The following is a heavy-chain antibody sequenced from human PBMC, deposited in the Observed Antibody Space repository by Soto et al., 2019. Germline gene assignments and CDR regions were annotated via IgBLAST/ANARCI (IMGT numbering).Heavy chain of an antibody. V-gene: IGHV1-3*01. CDR1: GYTFTSYA. Sequence: ASVKVSCKASGYTFTSYAMHWVRQAPGQRLEWMGWINAGNGNTKYSQKFQGRVTITRDTSASTAYMELSSLRSEDTAVYYCARGRFLEWFRFDYWGQGTLVTVSS. CDR3: ARGRFLEWFRFDY. CDR2: INAGNGNT. D-gene: IGHD3-3*01. J-gene: IGHJ4*02.